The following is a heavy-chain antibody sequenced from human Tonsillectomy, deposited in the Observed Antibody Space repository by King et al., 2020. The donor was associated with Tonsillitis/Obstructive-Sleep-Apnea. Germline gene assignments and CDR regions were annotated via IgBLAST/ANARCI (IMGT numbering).Heavy chain of an antibody. V-gene: IGHV3-74*01. CDR2: INRDGSST. D-gene: IGHD4-17*01. CDR3: ARVSPHDYGVRKNYDYYYYYMDV. Sequence: VQLVESGGGLVQPGGSLRLSCAASGFTFSSYWMHWVRQAPGKGLVWVSRINRDGSSTSYADSVKGRFTISRDNAKDTLYLELNSLRAEDTAVFYCARVSPHDYGVRKNYDYYYYYMDVWGRGTTVTVSS. J-gene: IGHJ6*03. CDR1: GFTFSSYW.